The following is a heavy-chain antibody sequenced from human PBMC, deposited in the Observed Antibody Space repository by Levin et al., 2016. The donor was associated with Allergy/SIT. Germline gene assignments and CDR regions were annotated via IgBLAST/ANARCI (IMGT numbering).Heavy chain of an antibody. CDR1: GFTFDDYG. J-gene: IGHJ2*01. Sequence: GESLKISCAASGFTFDDYGMSWVRQAPGKGLEWVSGINWNGGSTGYADSVKGRFTISRDNAKNSLYLQMNSLRAEDTALYYCASVHLAAAGPNWYFDLWGRGTLVTVSS. CDR3: ASVHLAAAGPNWYFDL. V-gene: IGHV3-20*04. D-gene: IGHD6-13*01. CDR2: INWNGGST.